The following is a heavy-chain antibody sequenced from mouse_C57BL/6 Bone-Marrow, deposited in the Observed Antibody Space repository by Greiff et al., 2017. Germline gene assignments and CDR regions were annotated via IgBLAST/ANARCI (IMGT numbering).Heavy chain of an antibody. V-gene: IGHV1-61*01. J-gene: IGHJ4*01. Sequence: VQLQQPGAELVRPGSSVKLSCKASGYTFTSYWMDWVKQRPGQGLEWIGNIYPSDSETHYNQKFKDKATLTVDKSSSTAYMQRSSLTSEDSAVYYCAREDYYSNYYAMDYWGQGTAVTVSS. CDR2: IYPSDSET. D-gene: IGHD2-5*01. CDR3: AREDYYSNYYAMDY. CDR1: GYTFTSYW.